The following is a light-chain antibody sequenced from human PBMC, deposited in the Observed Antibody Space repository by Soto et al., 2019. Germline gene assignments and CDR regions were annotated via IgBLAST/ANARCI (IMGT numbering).Light chain of an antibody. CDR3: QQYGSSPWP. J-gene: IGKJ1*01. CDR2: GAS. Sequence: EIVLTQSPGTLSLSPGEGATLSCRASQSVSSSFLAWYQQKPGQAPRLLTYGASSRATGIPDRFSGSGSGTDFTLTISRLEPEDFAVYYCQQYGSSPWPFGQGTKVEI. V-gene: IGKV3-20*01. CDR1: QSVSSSF.